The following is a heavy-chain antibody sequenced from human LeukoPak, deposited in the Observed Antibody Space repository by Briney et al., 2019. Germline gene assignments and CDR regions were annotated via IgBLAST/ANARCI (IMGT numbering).Heavy chain of an antibody. J-gene: IGHJ3*02. CDR2: INAGNGNI. V-gene: IGHV1-3*01. Sequence: ASVKVSCKASGYTFTSYAMHWVRQAPGQRLEWMGWINAGNGNIKYSQKFQGRVTITRDTSASTAYMELSSLRSEDTAVYYCARTVNLEYSSGWYGNAFDIWGQGTMVTVSS. D-gene: IGHD6-19*01. CDR3: ARTVNLEYSSGWYGNAFDI. CDR1: GYTFTSYA.